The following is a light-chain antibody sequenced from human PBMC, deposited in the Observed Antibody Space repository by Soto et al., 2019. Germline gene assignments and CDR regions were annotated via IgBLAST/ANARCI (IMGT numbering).Light chain of an antibody. J-gene: IGKJ4*01. CDR3: QQYYSTPLT. CDR2: WAS. CDR1: QSVLYSSNNQNY. V-gene: IGKV4-1*01. Sequence: DMVMTQYPDSLAVSLGERATINCKSSQSVLYSSNNQNYLAWYQQKPGQPPKLLIYWASTRESGVPDRFSGSGSGPDFTLTISSLQAEDVAVYYCQQYYSTPLTFGGGTKVEIK.